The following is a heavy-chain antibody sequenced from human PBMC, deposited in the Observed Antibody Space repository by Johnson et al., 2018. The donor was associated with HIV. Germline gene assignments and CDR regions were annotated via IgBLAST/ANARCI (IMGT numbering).Heavy chain of an antibody. Sequence: QVQLVESGGGVVQPGGSLRLSCEVSGFTFSNYGMHWVRQAPGKGLEWVAFIRYDGSNKYYGDSVKGRFIISRDNSKNTLYLQMNSLRAEDTAVYYCAKGDAVEGDVDDAFDIWGQGTMVTVSS. J-gene: IGHJ3*02. CDR3: AKGDAVEGDVDDAFDI. CDR2: IRYDGSNK. CDR1: GFTFSNYG. D-gene: IGHD2-2*01. V-gene: IGHV3-30*02.